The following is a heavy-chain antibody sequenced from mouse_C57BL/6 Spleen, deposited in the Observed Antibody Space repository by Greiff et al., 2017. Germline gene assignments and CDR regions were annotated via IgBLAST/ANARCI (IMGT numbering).Heavy chain of an antibody. V-gene: IGHV14-2*01. J-gene: IGHJ4*01. CDR2: IDPEDGVT. CDR3: AREGGDYAMDY. Sequence: VQLQQSGAELVKPGASVKLSCTASGFNIKDYYMHWVKQRTEQGLEWIGRIDPEDGVTKYAPKFQGKATITADTSSNTAYLQLSSLTSEDTAVYYCAREGGDYAMDYWGQGTSVTVSS. CDR1: GFNIKDYY.